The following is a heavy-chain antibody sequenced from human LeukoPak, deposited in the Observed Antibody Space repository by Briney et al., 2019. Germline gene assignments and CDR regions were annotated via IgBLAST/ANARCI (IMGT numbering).Heavy chain of an antibody. CDR1: GFSLSTSGMC. D-gene: IGHD6-19*01. CDR2: IDWDDDK. J-gene: IGHJ5*02. Sequence: SGPTLVNPTQTLTLTCTFSGFSLSTSGMCVSWIRQPPGKALEWLARIDWDDDKYYSTSLKTRLTISKDTSKNQVVLTMTNMDPVDTATYYCARMIAVAGTGWFDPWGQGTLVTVSS. CDR3: ARMIAVAGTGWFDP. V-gene: IGHV2-70*11.